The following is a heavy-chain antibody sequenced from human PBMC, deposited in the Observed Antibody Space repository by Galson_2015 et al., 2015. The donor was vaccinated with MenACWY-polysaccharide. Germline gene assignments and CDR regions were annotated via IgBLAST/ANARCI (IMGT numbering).Heavy chain of an antibody. Sequence: PRLSCAASGFIFSGYWMTWVRQAPRKGLEWVANIKKDGTEKYYTGSVKGRFTISRDNAKNSLDLQMDSLRAEDTATYYCARSGRMDGWGQGTTVTVSS. V-gene: IGHV3-7*01. CDR3: ARSGRMDG. CDR1: GFIFSGYW. CDR2: IKKDGTEK. D-gene: IGHD1-26*01. J-gene: IGHJ6*02.